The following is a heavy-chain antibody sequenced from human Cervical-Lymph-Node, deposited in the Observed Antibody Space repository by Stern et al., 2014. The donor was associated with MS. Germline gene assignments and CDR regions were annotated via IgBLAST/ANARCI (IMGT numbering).Heavy chain of an antibody. Sequence: VQLVESGGGVVQHGRSLTLYCAASGFSLSNSGMHWVRQAPGKGLEWVAVMSFVGGNKKYGDSVKGRFSISRDMANNTLFLQMNSLRPEDTAVYYCMGVGDAMHVWGQGTTVIVSS. V-gene: IGHV3-30*03. CDR2: MSFVGGNK. CDR1: GFSLSNSG. J-gene: IGHJ6*02. CDR3: MGVGDAMHV.